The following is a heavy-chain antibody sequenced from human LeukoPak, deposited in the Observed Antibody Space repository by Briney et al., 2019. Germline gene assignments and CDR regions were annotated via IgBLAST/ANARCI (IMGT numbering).Heavy chain of an antibody. CDR3: AKARLDYAGY. D-gene: IGHD4-17*01. Sequence: GGSLRLSCAASGFTFSSYGMHWVRQAPGKGLEWVAVISYDGSNKYYADSVKGRFTISRDNSKNTLYLQMDSLRAEDTAVYYCAKARLDYAGYWGQGTLVTVSS. V-gene: IGHV3-30*18. CDR1: GFTFSSYG. J-gene: IGHJ4*02. CDR2: ISYDGSNK.